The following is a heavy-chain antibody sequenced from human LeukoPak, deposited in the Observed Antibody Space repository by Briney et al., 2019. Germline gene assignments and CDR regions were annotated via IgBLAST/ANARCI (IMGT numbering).Heavy chain of an antibody. D-gene: IGHD3-22*01. CDR3: ARDSYYDSSGYYYVDH. V-gene: IGHV3-48*01. CDR2: ISSSSSTI. Sequence: GGSLRLSCAASGFTFSSYSMNWVRQAPGKGLEWVSYISSSSSTIYYADSVKGRFTISRDNAKNSLYLRMNSLRAEDTAVYYCARDSYYDSSGYYYVDHWGQGTLVTVSS. J-gene: IGHJ4*02. CDR1: GFTFSSYS.